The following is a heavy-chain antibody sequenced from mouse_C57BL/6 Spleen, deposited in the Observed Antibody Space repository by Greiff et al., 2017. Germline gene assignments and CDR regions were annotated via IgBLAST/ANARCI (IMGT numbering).Heavy chain of an antibody. V-gene: IGHV1-50*01. CDR1: GYTFPSYW. CDR3: ARGEAGSSGPYYAMDY. Sequence: QVPLQQPGAELVKPGASVKLSCKASGYTFPSYWMQWVKQRPGQGLEWIGEIDTSDSYTNYTQKFKGKATLTVDTSSSTAYMQRSSRTSEDSSVYYCARGEAGSSGPYYAMDYWGQGTSVTVSS. D-gene: IGHD3-2*02. J-gene: IGHJ4*01. CDR2: IDTSDSYT.